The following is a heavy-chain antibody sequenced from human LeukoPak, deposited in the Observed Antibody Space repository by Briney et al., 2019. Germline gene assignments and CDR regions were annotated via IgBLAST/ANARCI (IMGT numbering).Heavy chain of an antibody. CDR2: ITPNTVGT. Sequence: GSVKVSCKASAYTFIDYYLHWVRQAPGRGLEWMGWITPNTVGTNYAHNFQGRVTMTRDTPVNTAYLELSRLRSDDTAVYYCARGGVVGLDAFDVWGQGTMLTVSS. D-gene: IGHD2-15*01. CDR3: ARGGVVGLDAFDV. CDR1: AYTFIDYY. J-gene: IGHJ3*01. V-gene: IGHV1-2*07.